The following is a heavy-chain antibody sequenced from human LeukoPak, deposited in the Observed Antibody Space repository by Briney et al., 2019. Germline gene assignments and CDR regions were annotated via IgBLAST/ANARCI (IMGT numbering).Heavy chain of an antibody. CDR1: GYTFTNYG. J-gene: IGHJ5*02. CDR2: ITPYNGYT. V-gene: IGHV1-18*01. D-gene: IGHD4-11*01. Sequence: ASVKVSCKASGYTFTNYGISWVRQAPGQGLEWMRWITPYNGYTNYAQKLQGRVSLATDTSTSTAYMELRSLTSDDTVVYYCARVNNYFDPWGPGTLVTVSS. CDR3: ARVNNYFDP.